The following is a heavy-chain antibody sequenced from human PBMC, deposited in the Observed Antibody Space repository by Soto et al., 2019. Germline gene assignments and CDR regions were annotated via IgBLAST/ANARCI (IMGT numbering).Heavy chain of an antibody. J-gene: IGHJ3*01. CDR1: GYTFTRNW. Sequence: GESLKISCKGSGYTFTRNWIGWVRQMPGKGLEWMGIIFPIDSDTRYSPSSQGQVTISADNSISTAYLQWSSLKASDTAIYYCATPGGRDFNAFAVWGQGTMVTVSS. CDR3: ATPGGRDFNAFAV. D-gene: IGHD2-21*02. CDR2: IFPIDSDT. V-gene: IGHV5-51*01.